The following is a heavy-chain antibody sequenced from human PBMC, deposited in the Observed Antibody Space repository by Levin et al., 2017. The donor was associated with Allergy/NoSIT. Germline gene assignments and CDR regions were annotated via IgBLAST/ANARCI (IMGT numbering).Heavy chain of an antibody. CDR1: GFTFSSYA. CDR3: ARDRGYYGSGSYYNYAFDI. J-gene: IGHJ3*02. CDR2: ISYDGSNK. Sequence: PGESLKISCAASGFTFSSYAMHWVRQAPGKGLEWVAVISYDGSNKYYADSVKGRFTISRDNSKNTLYLQMNSLRAEDTAVYYCARDRGYYGSGSYYNYAFDIWGQGTMVTVSS. D-gene: IGHD3-10*01. V-gene: IGHV3-30-3*01.